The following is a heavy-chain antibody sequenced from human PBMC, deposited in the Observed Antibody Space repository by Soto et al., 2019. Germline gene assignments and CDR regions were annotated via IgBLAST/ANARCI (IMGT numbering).Heavy chain of an antibody. Sequence: VQLLESGGGLVQPGGSLRLSCAASGFTFSNYGMHWVRQDPGKGLEWVAVIWYDGSNKNFADSVKGRFTISRDNSKNTLYLQMNSLRAEDTAVYYCARDGADTYLPDYWGQGTLVTVSS. CDR3: ARDGADTYLPDY. J-gene: IGHJ4*02. V-gene: IGHV3-33*01. D-gene: IGHD6-19*01. CDR2: IWYDGSNK. CDR1: GFTFSNYG.